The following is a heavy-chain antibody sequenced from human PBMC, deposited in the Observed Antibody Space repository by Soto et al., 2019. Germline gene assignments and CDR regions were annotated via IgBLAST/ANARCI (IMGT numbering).Heavy chain of an antibody. CDR1: GFTFSSYG. CDR2: IWYDGSNK. D-gene: IGHD3-10*01. J-gene: IGHJ6*02. CDR3: ARDTYGSGSHYYYYYGMDV. V-gene: IGHV3-33*01. Sequence: PGGSLRLSCAASGFTFSSYGMHWVRQAPGKGLEWVAVIWYDGSNKYYADSVKGRFTISRDNSKNTLYLQMNSLRAEDTAVYYCARDTYGSGSHYYYYYGMDVWGQGTTVTVSS.